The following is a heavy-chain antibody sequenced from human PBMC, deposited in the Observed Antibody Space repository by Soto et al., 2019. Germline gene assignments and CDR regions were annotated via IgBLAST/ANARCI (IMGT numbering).Heavy chain of an antibody. CDR2: IYYSGST. Sequence: SETLSLSCTVSGGSISSSSYFWGWIRQPPGKGLEWIGSIYYSGSTYYNPSLKSRVTVSVDTSKNQFSLKLSSVTAADTAVYYCARGGGRSNLLSYWGQGALVTVSS. V-gene: IGHV4-39*01. CDR1: GGSISSSSYF. J-gene: IGHJ4*02. CDR3: ARGGGRSNLLSY. D-gene: IGHD1-20*01.